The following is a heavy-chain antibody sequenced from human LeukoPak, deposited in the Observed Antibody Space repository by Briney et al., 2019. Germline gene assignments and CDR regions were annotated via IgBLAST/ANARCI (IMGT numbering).Heavy chain of an antibody. V-gene: IGHV4-59*08. CDR3: ARQKYYYDSSGYYYGGYFDL. Sequence: SETLSLTCTVSGGSISSYYWSWIRQPPGKGLEWIGYVYYSGSTNYNPSLKSRVTISVDTSKNQFSLKLSSVTAADTAVYYCARQKYYYDSSGYYYGGYFDLWGRGTLVTVSS. CDR1: GGSISSYY. D-gene: IGHD3-22*01. J-gene: IGHJ2*01. CDR2: VYYSGST.